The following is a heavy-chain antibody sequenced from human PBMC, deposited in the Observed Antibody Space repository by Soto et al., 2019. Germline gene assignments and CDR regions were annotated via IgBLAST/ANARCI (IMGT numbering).Heavy chain of an antibody. CDR3: ARGRTVSSIGPLLV. J-gene: IGHJ1*01. CDR1: GYNFFDYG. CDR2: VSPKSGNT. V-gene: IGHV1-18*01. D-gene: IGHD1-1*01. Sequence: QIQLVQSGAEVKKPGASVKVSGKASGYNFFDYGVSWVRQAPGQGLECMGWVSPKSGNTDYARKVQGRVTMTTDISTSTAYMELRGLISDDTGVYYCARGRTVSSIGPLLVWGQGTLVSVSS.